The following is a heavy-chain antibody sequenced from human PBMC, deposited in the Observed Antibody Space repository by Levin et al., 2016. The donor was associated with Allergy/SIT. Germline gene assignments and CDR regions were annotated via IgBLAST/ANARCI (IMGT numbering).Heavy chain of an antibody. D-gene: IGHD3-3*01. Sequence: SETLSLTCTVYGGSFSSYYWSWIRQPPGKGLEWIGEINHSGSTNYNPSLKSRLTISVDTSRMQFSLRLASVTAADTAVYYCARGGPSLEYYGFWSNYDGAFDIWGQGTIVTVSS. J-gene: IGHJ3*02. CDR3: ARGGPSLEYYGFWSNYDGAFDI. CDR2: INHSGST. CDR1: GGSFSSYY. V-gene: IGHV4-34*01.